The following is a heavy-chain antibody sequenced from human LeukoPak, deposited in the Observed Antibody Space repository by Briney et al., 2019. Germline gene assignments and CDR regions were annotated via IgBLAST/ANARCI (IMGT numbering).Heavy chain of an antibody. V-gene: IGHV1-46*01. CDR3: ARVGYCSSTSCYKAYYFDY. CDR1: GYTFTSYY. Sequence: ASVKVSCKASGYTFTSYYMHWVRQAPGQGLEWMGIINPSGGSTSYAQKFQGRVTMTRDTSTSTVYMELSSLRSEDTAVYYCARVGYCSSTSCYKAYYFDYWGQGILVTVSS. CDR2: INPSGGST. D-gene: IGHD2-2*02. J-gene: IGHJ4*02.